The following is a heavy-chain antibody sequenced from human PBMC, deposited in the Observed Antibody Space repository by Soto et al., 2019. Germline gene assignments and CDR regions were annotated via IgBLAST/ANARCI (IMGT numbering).Heavy chain of an antibody. V-gene: IGHV4-59*13. CDR3: ARDVVGLTHFDY. Sequence: QVQLQESGPGLVKPSETLSLTCTVSGDSISTYYCNWIRQPLGKGLERIGYTYYIGRTNYNPSLKSRVTISPDTSRNQISLNLNSVTAADTAIYYCARDVVGLTHFDYWGQGILVTVSS. J-gene: IGHJ4*02. CDR1: GDSISTYY. D-gene: IGHD2-21*01. CDR2: TYYIGRT.